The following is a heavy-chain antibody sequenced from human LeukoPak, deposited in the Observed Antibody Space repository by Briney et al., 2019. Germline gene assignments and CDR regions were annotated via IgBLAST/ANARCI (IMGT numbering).Heavy chain of an antibody. Sequence: GGSLRLSCAASGFTFSSYAMHWVRQAPGKGLEWVAVISYDGSNKYYADSVKGRFTISRDNSKNTLYLQMNSLRAEDTAVYYCAKGIVGATSRQYYGMDVWGQGTTVTVSS. J-gene: IGHJ6*02. CDR2: ISYDGSNK. CDR3: AKGIVGATSRQYYGMDV. V-gene: IGHV3-30-3*01. D-gene: IGHD1-26*01. CDR1: GFTFSSYA.